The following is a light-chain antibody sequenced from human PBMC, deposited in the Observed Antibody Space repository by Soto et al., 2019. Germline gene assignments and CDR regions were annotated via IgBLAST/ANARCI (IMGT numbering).Light chain of an antibody. V-gene: IGLV2-8*01. J-gene: IGLJ3*02. Sequence: QSVLTQPPSASGSPGQSVTISCTGTSSDVGTHGYVSWYQQHAGKAPKLMIYDVTKRPSGVPDRVSGSKSANTASLTVSVLQAEDEADYYCMCYAGGNNWVFGGGTQLTVL. CDR2: DVT. CDR1: SSDVGTHGY. CDR3: MCYAGGNNWV.